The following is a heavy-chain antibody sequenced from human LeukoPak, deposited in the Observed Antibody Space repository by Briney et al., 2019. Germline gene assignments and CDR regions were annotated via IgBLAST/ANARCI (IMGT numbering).Heavy chain of an antibody. Sequence: PSETLSLTCTVSGGSISSYYWSWIRQPAGKGLEWIGRIYTSGSTNYNPSLKSRVTMSVDTSKNQFSLKLSSVTAAGTAVYYCAREILLLSQDAFDIWGQGTMVTVSS. CDR3: AREILLLSQDAFDI. D-gene: IGHD2-15*01. CDR2: IYTSGST. J-gene: IGHJ3*02. V-gene: IGHV4-4*07. CDR1: GGSISSYY.